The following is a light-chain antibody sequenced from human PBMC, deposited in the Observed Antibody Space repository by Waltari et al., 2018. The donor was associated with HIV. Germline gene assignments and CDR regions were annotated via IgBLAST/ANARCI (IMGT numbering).Light chain of an antibody. V-gene: IGLV3-21*02. CDR1: TLGSKS. CDR2: DDR. CDR3: QVWESSSDHVV. Sequence: SYVLTQSPSASVALGQTPSIACRGNTLGSKSLHWYQQKPGQAPALVIYDDRDRPSGIPERFSGSNSGHTATLSIGRVEAGDEADYYCQVWESSSDHVVIGGGTKLTV. J-gene: IGLJ2*01.